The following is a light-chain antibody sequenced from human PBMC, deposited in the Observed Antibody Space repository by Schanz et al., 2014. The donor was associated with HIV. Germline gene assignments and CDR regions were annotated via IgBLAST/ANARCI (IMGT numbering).Light chain of an antibody. CDR2: KAS. CDR3: QQCVTYPYT. CDR1: QSIGYW. J-gene: IGKJ2*01. V-gene: IGKV1-5*03. Sequence: DIQMTQSPSTLSASVGDRVTITCRASQSIGYWLAWFQQKPGKAPKPLMYKASSLETGVPSRFSGSGSGTEFTLTISSLQPDDFATYYCQQCVTYPYTFGQGTKLDIK.